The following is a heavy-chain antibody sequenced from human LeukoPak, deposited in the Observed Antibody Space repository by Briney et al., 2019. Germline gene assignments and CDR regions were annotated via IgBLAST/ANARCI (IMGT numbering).Heavy chain of an antibody. D-gene: IGHD4-23*01. Sequence: SETLFLTCTVSGGSISSYYWSWLRQPPGKGLEWIGYIYYSGSTNYNPSLKSRVTISVDTSKNQFSLKLSSVTAADTAVYYCAREGGGKLYWGQGTLVTVSS. CDR2: IYYSGST. J-gene: IGHJ4*02. CDR3: AREGGGKLY. V-gene: IGHV4-59*01. CDR1: GGSISSYY.